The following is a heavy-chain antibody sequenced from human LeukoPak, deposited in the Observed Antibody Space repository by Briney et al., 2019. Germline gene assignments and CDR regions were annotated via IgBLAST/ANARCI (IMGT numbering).Heavy chain of an antibody. CDR2: ISSSSSTI. CDR3: ARGDYYGSEPEARDSELDF. CDR1: GGSISSNC. D-gene: IGHD3-10*01. Sequence: PSETLSLTCTVSGGSISSNCWSWIRQPPGKGLEWVSYISSSSSTIYYTDSVKGRFTISRDNAKNSLYLQMNSLRAEDTAVYYCARGDYYGSEPEARDSELDFWGQGTLVTVSS. J-gene: IGHJ4*02. V-gene: IGHV3-48*04.